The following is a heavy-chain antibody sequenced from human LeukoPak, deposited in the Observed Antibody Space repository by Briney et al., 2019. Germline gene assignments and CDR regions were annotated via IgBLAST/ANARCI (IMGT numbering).Heavy chain of an antibody. CDR3: ARVVLPLRYFDY. J-gene: IGHJ4*02. CDR1: GGSISSYY. D-gene: IGHD2-2*01. CDR2: IYYSGST. Sequence: SETLSLTCTVSGGSISSYYWSWIRQPPGKGLEWIGYIYYSGSTSYNPSLKSRVTISVDTSKNQFSLKLSSVTAADTAVYYCARVVLPLRYFDYWGQGTLVTVSS. V-gene: IGHV4-59*08.